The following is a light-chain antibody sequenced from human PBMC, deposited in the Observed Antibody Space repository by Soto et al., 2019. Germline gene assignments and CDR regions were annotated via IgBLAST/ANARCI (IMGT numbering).Light chain of an antibody. Sequence: DTVMTQSPATLSESPGEKVTLSCRASESVGSTLAWYQQKPGQAPRLLIYGASTRATGIPARFSGSGSGTEFTLSISSLQSEDVALYFCQQYDNWPPWTFGQGTKVEI. V-gene: IGKV3-15*01. CDR2: GAS. J-gene: IGKJ1*01. CDR1: ESVGST. CDR3: QQYDNWPPWT.